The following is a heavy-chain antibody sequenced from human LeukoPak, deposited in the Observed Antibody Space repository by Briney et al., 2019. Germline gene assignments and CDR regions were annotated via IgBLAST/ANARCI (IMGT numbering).Heavy chain of an antibody. CDR2: IKSKTDGGTT. CDR3: AKDPGDSSSWYFLAFDY. Sequence: PGGSLRLSCAASGFTFSNAWMSWVRQAPGKGLEWVGRIKSKTDGGTTDYAAPVKGRFTISRDDSKNTLYLQMNSLKTEDTAVYYCAKDPGDSSSWYFLAFDYWGQGTLVTVSS. CDR1: GFTFSNAW. V-gene: IGHV3-15*01. J-gene: IGHJ4*02. D-gene: IGHD6-13*01.